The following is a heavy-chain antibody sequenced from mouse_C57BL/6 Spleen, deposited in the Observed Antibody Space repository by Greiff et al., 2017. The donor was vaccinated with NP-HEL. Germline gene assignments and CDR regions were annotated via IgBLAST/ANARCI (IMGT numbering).Heavy chain of an antibody. Sequence: EVMLVESGGGLVKPGGSLKLSCAASGFTFSSYAMSWVRQTPEKRLEWVATISDGGSYTYYPDNVKGRFTISRDNAKNNLYLQMSHLKSEDTAMYYCAREDITSYFDVWGTGTTVTVSS. D-gene: IGHD1-1*01. CDR1: GFTFSSYA. V-gene: IGHV5-4*01. J-gene: IGHJ1*03. CDR2: ISDGGSYT. CDR3: AREDITSYFDV.